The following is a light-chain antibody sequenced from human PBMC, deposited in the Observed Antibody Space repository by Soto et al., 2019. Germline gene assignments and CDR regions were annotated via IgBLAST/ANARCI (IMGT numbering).Light chain of an antibody. CDR2: GAS. J-gene: IGKJ2*01. V-gene: IGKV3-20*01. CDR3: QQYNNWPMYT. Sequence: EIVLTQSPGTLSLSPGERATLSCRASQSVSSSYLAWYQQKPGQAPRLLIYGASSRATGIPDRFSGSGSGTDFTLNISRLEPEDFAVYYCQQYNNWPMYTFGQGTKLEIK. CDR1: QSVSSSY.